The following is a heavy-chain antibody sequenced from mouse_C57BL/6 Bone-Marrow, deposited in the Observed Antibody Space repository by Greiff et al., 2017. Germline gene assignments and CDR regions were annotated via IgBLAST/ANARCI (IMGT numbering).Heavy chain of an antibody. CDR2: IDPSDSYT. J-gene: IGHJ2*01. V-gene: IGHV1-59*01. CDR1: GYTFTSYW. D-gene: IGHD1-1*01. CDR3: ARKGYYYGSRFDY. Sequence: VQLQQPGAELVRPGTSVKLSCKASGYTFTSYWMHWVKQRPGQGLEWIGVIDPSDSYTNYNQKFKGKATLTVDKSSSTAYMQLSSLTSEDSAVYYCARKGYYYGSRFDYWGQGTTLTVSA.